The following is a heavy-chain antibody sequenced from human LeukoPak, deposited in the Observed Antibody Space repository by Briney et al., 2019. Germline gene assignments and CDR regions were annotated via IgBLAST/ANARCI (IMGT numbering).Heavy chain of an antibody. CDR2: IYYSGST. CDR3: ARDGLLGFGMDV. V-gene: IGHV4-59*01. CDR1: GGSIRSYY. Sequence: SETLSLTCTVSGGSIRSYYWSWIRQPPGKGLEWIGYIYYSGSTNYNPSLKSRVTISVDTSKNQFSLKLSSVTAADTAFYYCARDGLLGFGMDVWGKGTTVTVSS. D-gene: IGHD3-10*01. J-gene: IGHJ6*04.